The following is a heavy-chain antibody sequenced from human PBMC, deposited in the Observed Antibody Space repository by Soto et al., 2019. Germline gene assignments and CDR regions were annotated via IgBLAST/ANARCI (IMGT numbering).Heavy chain of an antibody. CDR2: IWYDGSTK. CDR3: TRDGIGGTVFRGFCDY. CDR1: GSRFRGYG. J-gene: IGHJ4*02. V-gene: IGHV3-33*01. D-gene: IGHD1-7*01. Sequence: PGGSLRLSCAVSGSRFRGYGMHWVRQAPGKGLEWVAVIWYDGSTKYYADSVKGRFTISRDNSKNMLYLQMDSLRAEDTAVYYCTRDGIGGTVFRGFCDYWGQGTLVTVSS.